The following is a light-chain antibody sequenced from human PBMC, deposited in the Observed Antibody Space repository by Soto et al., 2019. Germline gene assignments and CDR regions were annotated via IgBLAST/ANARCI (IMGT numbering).Light chain of an antibody. CDR2: AAS. CDR3: LQDHDDSWT. J-gene: IGKJ1*01. CDR1: QGISNY. V-gene: IGKV1-27*01. Sequence: DIQMTQSPSSLSASVGDRVTITCRASQGISNYLAWYRQKPGKVPKLLIYAASTLQSGVPSRFRGSRSGTEFTLTVSSLQPEDFATYYCLQDHDDSWTFGQGTKVDIK.